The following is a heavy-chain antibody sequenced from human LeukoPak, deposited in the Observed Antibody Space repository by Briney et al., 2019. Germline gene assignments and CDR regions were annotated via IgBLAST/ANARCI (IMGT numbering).Heavy chain of an antibody. CDR1: GYTFTSYG. CDR3: ARVTPPYNWFDP. J-gene: IGHJ5*02. V-gene: IGHV1-2*02. Sequence: ASVKVSCKASGYTFTSYGISWVRQAPGQGLEWMGWVNPNSGGTNYAQKFQGRVTMTRDTSISTAYMELSRLRSDDTAVYYCARVTPPYNWFDPWGQGTLVTVSS. CDR2: VNPNSGGT.